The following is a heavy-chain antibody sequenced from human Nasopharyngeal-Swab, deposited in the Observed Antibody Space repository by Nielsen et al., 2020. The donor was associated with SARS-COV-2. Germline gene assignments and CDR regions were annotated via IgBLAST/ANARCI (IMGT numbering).Heavy chain of an antibody. CDR2: ISGNGGT. J-gene: IGHJ6*02. CDR3: ARALWGSYYYGMDV. CDR1: GFTFGSYG. Sequence: GGSLRLSCAASGFTFGSYGMSWVRQAPGNGLEWVSYISGNGGTYYADSVKGRFTISRDNSKNTLYLQMNSLRAEDTAVYYCARALWGSYYYGMDVWGQGTTVTVSS. V-gene: IGHV3-23*01. D-gene: IGHD7-27*01.